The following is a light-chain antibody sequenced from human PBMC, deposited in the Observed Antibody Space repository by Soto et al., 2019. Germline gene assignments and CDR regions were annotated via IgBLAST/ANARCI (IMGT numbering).Light chain of an antibody. CDR1: QGVSSH. Sequence: ETILTQSPATLSVSPGDRVTLSFRASQGVSSHLAWFQQRPGQAPRLLIYDASNRATGIPARFSGRGSGTDFTLTISSLEPEDFAVYYCQQRSSAITFGQGTRLEIK. J-gene: IGKJ5*01. V-gene: IGKV3D-11*01. CDR3: QQRSSAIT. CDR2: DAS.